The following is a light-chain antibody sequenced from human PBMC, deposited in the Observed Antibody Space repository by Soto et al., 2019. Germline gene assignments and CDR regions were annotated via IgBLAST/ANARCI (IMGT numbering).Light chain of an antibody. Sequence: EIVMTRSPATLSVSPGERATLSCRASQSVSSNLAWFQQKPGQAPRRLIYGASTRATGIPARFSGSGSGTEFTLTISSLQSEDFAVYYCQQYNNWPLYTFGQGTKLEIK. V-gene: IGKV3-15*01. CDR1: QSVSSN. CDR3: QQYNNWPLYT. CDR2: GAS. J-gene: IGKJ2*01.